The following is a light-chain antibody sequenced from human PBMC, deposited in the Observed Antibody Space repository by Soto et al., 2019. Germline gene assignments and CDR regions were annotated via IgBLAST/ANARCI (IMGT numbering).Light chain of an antibody. CDR2: EVD. J-gene: IGLJ1*01. CDR3: SSYVGSNTFPDG. Sequence: QSVLTQPPSASGSPGQSVTISCTGASSDVGGYNYVSWYQHHPGKAPKLIIYEVDERPSGVPDRFSGSKSGNTASLTVSGLQAEDEADYYCSSYVGSNTFPDGFASGTKV. CDR1: SSDVGGYNY. V-gene: IGLV2-8*01.